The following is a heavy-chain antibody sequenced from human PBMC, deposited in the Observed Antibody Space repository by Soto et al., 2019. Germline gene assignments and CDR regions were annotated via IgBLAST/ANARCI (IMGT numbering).Heavy chain of an antibody. CDR3: ARTKCSGGSCYSWSLDY. Sequence: SETLSLTCTVSGGSITTGGYYWSWIRQLPGKGLEWIGHRYYSESTYYNPSLKSRVSISLGTSKNQFSLKLSFVTAADTAMYYCARTKCSGGSCYSWSLDYWGQGTPVTVSS. V-gene: IGHV4-31*03. CDR2: RYYSEST. CDR1: GGSITTGGYY. J-gene: IGHJ4*02. D-gene: IGHD2-15*01.